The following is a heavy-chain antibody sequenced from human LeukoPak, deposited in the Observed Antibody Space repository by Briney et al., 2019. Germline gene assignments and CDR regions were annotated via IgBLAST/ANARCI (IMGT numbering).Heavy chain of an antibody. V-gene: IGHV3-9*03. CDR3: AKAYYYDSSGYYYLDY. J-gene: IGHJ4*02. Sequence: GGSLRLSCAASGFTFDDYAMHWVRQAPGKGLEWVSGISWNSGSIGYADSVKGRFTISRDNAKDSLYLQMNSLRAEDMALYYCAKAYYYDSSGYYYLDYWGQGTLVTVSS. CDR2: ISWNSGSI. D-gene: IGHD3-22*01. CDR1: GFTFDDYA.